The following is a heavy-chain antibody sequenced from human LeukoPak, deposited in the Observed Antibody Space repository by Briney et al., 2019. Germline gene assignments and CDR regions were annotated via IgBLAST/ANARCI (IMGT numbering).Heavy chain of an antibody. Sequence: SETLSLTCTVSGGSISSYYWSWIRQPAGKGLEWIGRIYTSGSTNYNPSLKSRVTMSVDTSKNQFSLKLSSVTAADTAVYYCARGIGDILTGYIDAFDIWGQGTMVTVSS. J-gene: IGHJ3*02. D-gene: IGHD3-9*01. V-gene: IGHV4-4*07. CDR2: IYTSGST. CDR1: GGSISSYY. CDR3: ARGIGDILTGYIDAFDI.